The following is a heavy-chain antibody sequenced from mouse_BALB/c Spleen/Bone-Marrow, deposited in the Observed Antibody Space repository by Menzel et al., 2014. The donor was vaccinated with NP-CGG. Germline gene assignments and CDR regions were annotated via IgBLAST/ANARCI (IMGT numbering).Heavy chain of an antibody. CDR1: GYTFTSYW. J-gene: IGHJ4*01. D-gene: IGHD2-1*01. V-gene: IGHV1S81*02. CDR2: INPSNGRT. Sequence: QVQLKESGAELVKPGASVKLPCKASGYTFTSYWMHWVKQRPGQGLEWIGEINPSNGRTNYNETFKSKATLTVDKSSTTAYMQLSSLTSDDPAVYYCARYGNYDAMDYWGQGTSVTVSS. CDR3: ARYGNYDAMDY.